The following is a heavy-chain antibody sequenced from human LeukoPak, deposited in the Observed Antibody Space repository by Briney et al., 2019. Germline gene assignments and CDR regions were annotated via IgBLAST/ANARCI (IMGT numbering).Heavy chain of an antibody. D-gene: IGHD3-3*01. J-gene: IGHJ4*02. Sequence: TGGSLRLSCAASGFTFSSYAMSWVRQAPGKGLEWVSAISGSGGSTYYADSVKGRSTISRDNSKNTLYLQMNSLRAEDTAVYYCAKEGDYDFWSAYYFDYWGQGTLVTVSS. CDR1: GFTFSSYA. CDR3: AKEGDYDFWSAYYFDY. CDR2: ISGSGGST. V-gene: IGHV3-23*01.